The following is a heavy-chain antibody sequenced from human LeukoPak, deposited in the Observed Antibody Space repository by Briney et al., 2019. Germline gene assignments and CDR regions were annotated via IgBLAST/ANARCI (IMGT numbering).Heavy chain of an antibody. D-gene: IGHD2-15*01. Sequence: PGGSLRLSCAASAFTFSSYDMNWVRQAPGKGLEWVSFISSSSSYIYYADSVKGRFTISRDNAKNSLYLQINSLRAEDTAVYYCARLDCSGDSCYQYYYYMDVWGKGTTVTVSS. CDR3: ARLDCSGDSCYQYYYYMDV. J-gene: IGHJ6*03. V-gene: IGHV3-21*01. CDR1: AFTFSSYD. CDR2: ISSSSSYI.